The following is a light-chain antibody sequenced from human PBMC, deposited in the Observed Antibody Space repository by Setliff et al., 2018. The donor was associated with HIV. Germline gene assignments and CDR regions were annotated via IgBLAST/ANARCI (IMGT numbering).Light chain of an antibody. CDR2: DVT. Sequence: QSVLAQPASVSGSPGQSITISCTGTSSDVGNNNYVAWYQQYPGKAPKLTIYDVTTRPSGVSNRFSGSKSGNTASLTISGLQAEDEADYYCSIHRSRGYVFGTGTKVTVL. V-gene: IGLV2-14*03. CDR3: SIHRSRGYV. J-gene: IGLJ1*01. CDR1: SSDVGNNNY.